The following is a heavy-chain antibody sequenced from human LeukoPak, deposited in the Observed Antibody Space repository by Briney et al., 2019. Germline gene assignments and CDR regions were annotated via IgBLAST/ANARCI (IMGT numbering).Heavy chain of an antibody. D-gene: IGHD3-10*01. Sequence: GSLRLSCAASGFTFSSYAMSWVRQAPGKGLEWVSAISGSGGSTYYADSVKGRFTISRDNSKNTLYLQMNSLRAEDTAVYYCANSRPLYYYGSGSYGMDVWGQGTTVTVSS. CDR1: GFTFSSYA. CDR3: ANSRPLYYYGSGSYGMDV. CDR2: ISGSGGST. J-gene: IGHJ6*02. V-gene: IGHV3-23*01.